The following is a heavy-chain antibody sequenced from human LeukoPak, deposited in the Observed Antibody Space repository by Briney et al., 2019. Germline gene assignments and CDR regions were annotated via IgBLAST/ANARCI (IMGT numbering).Heavy chain of an antibody. D-gene: IGHD3-3*01. CDR1: GFTFSSYG. J-gene: IGHJ4*02. CDR3: ARQYYDIWSGYYTADYYFDY. Sequence: GGSLKLSCAASGFTFSSYGMNWVRQAPGKGLEWVSSISSRSSYIYYADSVKGRFTISRDNAKNSLYLELHSLRAEDTAVYYCARQYYDIWSGYYTADYYFDYWGQGTLVTVSS. V-gene: IGHV3-21*06. CDR2: ISSRSSYI.